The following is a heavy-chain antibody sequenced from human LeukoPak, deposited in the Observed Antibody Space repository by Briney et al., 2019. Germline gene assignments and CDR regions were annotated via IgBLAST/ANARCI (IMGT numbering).Heavy chain of an antibody. CDR2: MNPNSGNT. CDR1: GYTFTTYD. V-gene: IGHV1-8*01. J-gene: IGHJ3*02. Sequence: ASVKVSCKASGYTFTTYDINWVRQATGQGLEWMGWMNPNSGNTGYTQKFQGRVTMTRNTSISTAYMELNSLRAEDTAVYYCARDRRVYAFDIWGQGTMVTVSS. D-gene: IGHD2-8*01. CDR3: ARDRRVYAFDI.